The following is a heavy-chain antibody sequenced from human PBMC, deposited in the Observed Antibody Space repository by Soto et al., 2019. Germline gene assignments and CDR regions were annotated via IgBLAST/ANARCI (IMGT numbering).Heavy chain of an antibody. J-gene: IGHJ6*02. V-gene: IGHV3-23*01. D-gene: IGHD6-13*01. CDR1: GFAFSTYA. Sequence: GGSLRLSCAASGFAFSTYAMTWVRQAPGKGLEWVSVISGSGGSSYYADSVKGRFTISRDNSKNTLFLQMNGLRAEDAAVYYCAKVTKRAAAGRYEYYKYGMDVWGQGTTVTVSS. CDR3: AKVTKRAAAGRYEYYKYGMDV. CDR2: ISGSGGSS.